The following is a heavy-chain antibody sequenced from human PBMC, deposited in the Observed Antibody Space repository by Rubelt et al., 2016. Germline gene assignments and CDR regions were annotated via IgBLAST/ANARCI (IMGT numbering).Heavy chain of an antibody. CDR2: ISYDGSNK. CDR1: GFTFSSYA. V-gene: IGHV3-30*04. J-gene: IGHJ4*02. CDR3: AREITPADLD. Sequence: QVQLVESGGGVVQPGRSLRLSCAASGFTFSSYAMHWVRQAPGKGLEWVAVISYDGSNKYYADSVKGRVTISRDNSKNTLYLQMNSLRAEDTAVYYCAREITPADLDWGQGTLVTVSS. D-gene: IGHD2-2*01.